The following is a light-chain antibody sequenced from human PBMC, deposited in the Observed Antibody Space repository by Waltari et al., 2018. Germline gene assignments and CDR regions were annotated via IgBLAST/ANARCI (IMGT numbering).Light chain of an antibody. V-gene: IGLV3-25*03. CDR3: LSPETRGSWV. J-gene: IGLJ2*01. Sequence: SYELTQSPSVSLSPGQTARNTCSGDALPKTSAYWYQKKPGQAPVLIIFKDRERPSGIPERFSGSTSGTTVTLTITGVQAEDEADYYCLSPETRGSWVFGGGTKLTVL. CDR1: ALPKTS. CDR2: KDR.